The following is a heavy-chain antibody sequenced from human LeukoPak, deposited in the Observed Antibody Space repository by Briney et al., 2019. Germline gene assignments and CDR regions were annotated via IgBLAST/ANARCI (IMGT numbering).Heavy chain of an antibody. CDR1: GYTFTAYY. CDR3: ARDYYDSSGFGAFDI. V-gene: IGHV1-2*02. Sequence: GASVKVSCKASGYTFTAYYLHWVRQAPGQGLEWMGWINPNSVGGTNYAQNFQGRVTMTRDTSISTVYMELSRLKSDDTAVYYCARDYYDSSGFGAFDIWGQGKMVTVFS. J-gene: IGHJ3*02. CDR2: INPNSVGGT. D-gene: IGHD3-22*01.